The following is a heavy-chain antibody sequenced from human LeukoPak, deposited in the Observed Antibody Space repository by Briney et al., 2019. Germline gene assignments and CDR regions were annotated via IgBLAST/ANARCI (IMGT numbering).Heavy chain of an antibody. J-gene: IGHJ4*02. Sequence: KSSETLSLTCTVSGGSISSYYWSWIRQPPGKGLEWIGYIYYSGSTNYNPSLKSRLTISVDTSKNQFSLKLSSATAADTAVYYCARGQYDTSGYYSPLEFDYWGQGTLVTVSS. CDR3: ARGQYDTSGYYSPLEFDY. CDR1: GGSISSYY. V-gene: IGHV4-59*01. CDR2: IYYSGST. D-gene: IGHD3-22*01.